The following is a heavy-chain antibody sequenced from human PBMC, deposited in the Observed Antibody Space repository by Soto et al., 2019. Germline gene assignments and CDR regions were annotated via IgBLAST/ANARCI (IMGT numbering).Heavy chain of an antibody. D-gene: IGHD6-19*01. CDR2: IVVGSGNT. Sequence: GASVKVSCTASGFTFTSSAMQWVRQARGQRLEWIGWIVVGSGNTNYAQKFQERVTITRDMSTSTAYMELSSLRSEDTAVYYCAADSGSSGWLHYYYYYGMDVWGQGTTVTVSS. J-gene: IGHJ6*02. V-gene: IGHV1-58*02. CDR3: AADSGSSGWLHYYYYYGMDV. CDR1: GFTFTSSA.